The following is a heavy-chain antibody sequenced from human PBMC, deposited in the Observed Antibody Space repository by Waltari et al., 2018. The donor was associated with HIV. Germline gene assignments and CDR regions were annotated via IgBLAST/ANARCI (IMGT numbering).Heavy chain of an antibody. D-gene: IGHD5-12*01. CDR3: ARTSGYDRPFDY. Sequence: QVQLQESGPGLVKPSETLSLTCTVPGGSISSYYWSWIRQPPGKGLEWIGYIYYSGSTNYNPSLKSRVTISVDTSKNQFSLKLSSVTAADTAVYYCARTSGYDRPFDYWGQGTLVTVSS. V-gene: IGHV4-59*01. J-gene: IGHJ4*02. CDR1: GGSISSYY. CDR2: IYYSGST.